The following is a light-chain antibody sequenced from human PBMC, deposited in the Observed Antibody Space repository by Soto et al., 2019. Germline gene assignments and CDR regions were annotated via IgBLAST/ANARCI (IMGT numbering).Light chain of an antibody. J-gene: IGKJ4*01. CDR2: GAS. CDR1: QSVSSSY. V-gene: IGKV3-20*01. CDR3: QQYGSSPRRA. Sequence: EIVLTQSPGTLSLSPGERATLSCRASQSVSSSYLAWYQQKPGQAPRLLIYGASSRATGIPDRFSGSGSGTDFTLPISRLEPEDFAVYYCQQYGSSPRRAFGGGTKVEIK.